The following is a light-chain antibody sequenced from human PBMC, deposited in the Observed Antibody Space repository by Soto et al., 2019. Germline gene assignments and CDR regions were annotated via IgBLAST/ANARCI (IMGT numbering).Light chain of an antibody. CDR3: QQYGSSRVA. V-gene: IGKV3-20*01. Sequence: EIVLTQSPGTLSLSPGERATLSCRASQSVSSSYLAWYQQKPGQAPRLLIYGASSRATGIPDRFSGSGSGIDFTLAIRRLEPEDFAVYYCQQYGSSRVAFGQGTKLEIK. CDR1: QSVSSSY. J-gene: IGKJ2*01. CDR2: GAS.